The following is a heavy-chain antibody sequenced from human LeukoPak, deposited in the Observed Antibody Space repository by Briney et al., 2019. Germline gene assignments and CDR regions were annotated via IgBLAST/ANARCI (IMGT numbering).Heavy chain of an antibody. CDR3: ARDSGGFGELLDAFDI. D-gene: IGHD3-10*01. CDR1: GGSISSYY. V-gene: IGHV4-59*12. CDR2: IYYSGST. J-gene: IGHJ3*02. Sequence: SETLSLTCTVSGGSISSYYWSWIRQPPGKGLEWIGNIYYSGSTNYNPSLKSRVTMSVDTSKNQFSLKLSSVTAADTAVYYCARDSGGFGELLDAFDIWGQGTMVTVSS.